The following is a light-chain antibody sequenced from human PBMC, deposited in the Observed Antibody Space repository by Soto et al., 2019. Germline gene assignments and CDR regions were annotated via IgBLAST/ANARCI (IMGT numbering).Light chain of an antibody. Sequence: DIQMTQSPSTVSASVGDRFTITCLASQSISSWLAWYQQKPGRAPKLLIYDASSLESGVPSRFSGSGSGTEFTLTISSLQPDDSATYYCQQCNRYPITFGQGTRLEI. V-gene: IGKV1-5*01. CDR1: QSISSW. CDR2: DAS. J-gene: IGKJ5*01. CDR3: QQCNRYPIT.